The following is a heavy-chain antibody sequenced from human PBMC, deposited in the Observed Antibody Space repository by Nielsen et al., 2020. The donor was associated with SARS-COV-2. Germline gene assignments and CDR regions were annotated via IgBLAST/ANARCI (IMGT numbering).Heavy chain of an antibody. J-gene: IGHJ4*02. V-gene: IGHV3-23*01. Sequence: GESLKISCAASGFDFSRYGMKWVRQAPGKGLEWVSFVSSDGGTIHYAASVKGRFSISRDNSKNTLYLQMNSLRAEDTARYYCAKADIVTTTHPFDYWGQGTLVTVSS. CDR1: GFDFSRYG. CDR2: VSSDGGTI. CDR3: AKADIVTTTHPFDY. D-gene: IGHD5-12*01.